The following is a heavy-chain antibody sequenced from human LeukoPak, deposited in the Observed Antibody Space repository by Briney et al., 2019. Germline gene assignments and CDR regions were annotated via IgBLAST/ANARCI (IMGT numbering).Heavy chain of an antibody. J-gene: IGHJ5*02. D-gene: IGHD2-2*02. CDR3: ATVVPAAIQRGGSKQSPLNNWFDP. CDR2: INHSGST. CDR1: GDSISSSGYY. V-gene: IGHV4-39*07. Sequence: SETLSLTCSVSGDSISSSGYYWDWIRQPPGKGLEWIGEINHSGSTNYNPSLKSRVTISVDTSKNQFSLKLSSVTAADTAVYYCATVVPAAIQRGGSKQSPLNNWFDPWGQGTLVTVSS.